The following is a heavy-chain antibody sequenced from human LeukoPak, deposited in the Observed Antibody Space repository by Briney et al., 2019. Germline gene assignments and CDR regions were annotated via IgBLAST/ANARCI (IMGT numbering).Heavy chain of an antibody. Sequence: PGGSLTLSFAASVFTFRSYALSWLRQAPGKGREWVSAISGSGGTAYYTDSVKGRFTISRDNSKNTLYLQMNSLRAEDTAVYYCANLANYFDYWGQGTLVTVSS. CDR2: ISGSGGTA. CDR1: VFTFRSYA. CDR3: ANLANYFDY. J-gene: IGHJ4*02. V-gene: IGHV3-23*01.